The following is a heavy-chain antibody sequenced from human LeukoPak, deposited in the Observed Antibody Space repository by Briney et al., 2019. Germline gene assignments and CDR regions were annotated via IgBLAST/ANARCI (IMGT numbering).Heavy chain of an antibody. CDR2: IYYSGST. D-gene: IGHD2-15*01. J-gene: IGHJ4*02. CDR1: GGSISSGGYY. Sequence: SETLSLTCTVSGGSISSGGYYWSWIRQPPGKGLEWIGYIYYSGSTNYNPSLKSRVTISVDTSKNQFSLKLSSVTAADTAVYYCARQNLDCSGGSCYGKYYFDYWGQGTLVTVSS. V-gene: IGHV4-61*08. CDR3: ARQNLDCSGGSCYGKYYFDY.